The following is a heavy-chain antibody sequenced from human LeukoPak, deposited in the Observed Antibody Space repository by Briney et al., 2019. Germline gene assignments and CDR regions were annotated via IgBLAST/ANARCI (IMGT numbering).Heavy chain of an antibody. V-gene: IGHV1-46*01. CDR1: GYTFTSYY. J-gene: IGHJ4*02. CDR3: ARGVYGSGTYYNLPFDY. CDR2: INPSGGST. D-gene: IGHD3-10*01. Sequence: WASVKVSCKASGYTFTSYYMHWVRQAPGQGLEWMGIINPSGGSTSYAQKFQGRVTMTRDTSTSTVYMELRSLRSDDTAVYYCARGVYGSGTYYNLPFDYWGQGTLVTVSS.